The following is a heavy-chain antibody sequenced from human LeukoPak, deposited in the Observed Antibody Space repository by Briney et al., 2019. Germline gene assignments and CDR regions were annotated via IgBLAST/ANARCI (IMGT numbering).Heavy chain of an antibody. CDR1: GGTFSSYA. CDR2: IIPIFGTA. CDR3: ARDIPRPRGFDP. J-gene: IGHJ5*02. Sequence: SVKVSCKASGGTFSSYAISWVRQAPGQGLEWMGGIIPIFGTANYAQKFQGGVTITAEESTSTAYMELSSLRSEDTAVYYCARDIPRPRGFDPWGQGTLVTVSS. V-gene: IGHV1-69*13.